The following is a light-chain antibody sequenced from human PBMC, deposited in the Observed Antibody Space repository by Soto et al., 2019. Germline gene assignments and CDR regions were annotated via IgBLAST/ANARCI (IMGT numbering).Light chain of an antibody. V-gene: IGKV3-11*01. CDR3: QQRENWPLT. Sequence: EIVLTQSPATLSLFPGQRATLSCRASQSVTTYLAWYQQKPGQAPKLLIYDASTRATGIPARFSGSGSGTHFTLSISSREPEDFAVYYCQQRENWPLTFGGGTKVEIK. J-gene: IGKJ4*01. CDR1: QSVTTY. CDR2: DAS.